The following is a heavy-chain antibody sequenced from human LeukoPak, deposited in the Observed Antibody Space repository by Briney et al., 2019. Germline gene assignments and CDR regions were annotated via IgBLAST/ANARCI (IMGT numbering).Heavy chain of an antibody. J-gene: IGHJ4*02. CDR3: ATNIAGRAD. CDR1: GGSFSGYY. D-gene: IGHD6-13*01. V-gene: IGHV4-34*01. CDR2: INNSGST. Sequence: SETLSLTCAVYGGSFSGYYWSWIRQPPGKGLEWIGEINNSGSTNYNPSLKSRVTISVDTSKNQFSLKLSSVTAADTAVYYCATNIAGRADWGQGTLVTVSS.